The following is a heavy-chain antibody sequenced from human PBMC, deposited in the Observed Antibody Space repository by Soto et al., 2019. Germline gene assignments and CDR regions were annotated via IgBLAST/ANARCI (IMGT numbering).Heavy chain of an antibody. V-gene: IGHV3-53*01. CDR2: VYDLDGT. CDR1: ELTVSVKKC. CDR3: AHPRGYGVFDAYDI. J-gene: IGHJ3*02. D-gene: IGHD4-17*01. Sequence: GESLTRSGVAAELTVSVKKCMARFRPAPGKGPEWVSGVYDLDGTYYADSVRGRFTTSIGSSRTTVYLQMRDLRPEDTALYYCAHPRGYGVFDAYDIWGQGTMVTVSS.